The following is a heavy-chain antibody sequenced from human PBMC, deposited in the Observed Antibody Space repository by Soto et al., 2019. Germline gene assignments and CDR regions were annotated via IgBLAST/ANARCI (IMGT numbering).Heavy chain of an antibody. CDR3: ARSPRSSPYFDY. Sequence: AGESLKISCQSSGYTFSNFWIGWVRQLPGKGLEWMGIINPGDHETRYSPSFHGKVTISADRSINTAYLQWNSLEASDTAFYFCARSPRSSPYFDYWGQGALVTVSS. D-gene: IGHD6-13*01. V-gene: IGHV5-51*01. J-gene: IGHJ4*02. CDR1: GYTFSNFW. CDR2: INPGDHET.